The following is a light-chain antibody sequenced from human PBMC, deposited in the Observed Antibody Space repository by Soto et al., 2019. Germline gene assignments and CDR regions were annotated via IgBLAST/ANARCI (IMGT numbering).Light chain of an antibody. CDR2: SAS. Sequence: DIQMTQSPYSLSESVGDSVTITCRASQNIRTYLNWYQQKPGRAPKLLIHSASALPSGVPSRFSGSGSGTEFTLTMSGLQPEDFATYYCQQGHSTPYTFGQGTKVEIK. V-gene: IGKV1-39*01. CDR1: QNIRTY. CDR3: QQGHSTPYT. J-gene: IGKJ2*01.